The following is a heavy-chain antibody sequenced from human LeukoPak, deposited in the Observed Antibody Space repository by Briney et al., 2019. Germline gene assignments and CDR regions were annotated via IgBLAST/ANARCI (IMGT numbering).Heavy chain of an antibody. CDR1: GFTFDDCA. CDR2: ISWNSGAI. J-gene: IGHJ4*02. CDR3: VKDKGSSGYYYFDY. D-gene: IGHD3-3*01. Sequence: PPGGSLRLSCAASGFTFDDCAMHWVRQAPGKGLEWVSGISWNSGAIVYADSVKGRFTISRDNAKNSLYLQMNSLRADDTALYYCVKDKGSSGYYYFDYWGQGTLVTVSS. V-gene: IGHV3-9*01.